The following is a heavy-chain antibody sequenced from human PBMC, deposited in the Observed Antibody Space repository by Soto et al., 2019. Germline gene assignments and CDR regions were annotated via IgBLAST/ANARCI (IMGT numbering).Heavy chain of an antibody. Sequence: EVQLLESGGGLVQPGGSLRLSCAASGFTFSSYAMSWVRQAPGKGLEWVSAISGSGGSTYYADSVKGRFTISGDNSKNTLYLQMNSLRAEDTAVYYCAKDFGDPGGYFDYWGQGTLVTVSS. V-gene: IGHV3-23*01. CDR2: ISGSGGST. J-gene: IGHJ4*02. D-gene: IGHD4-17*01. CDR3: AKDFGDPGGYFDY. CDR1: GFTFSSYA.